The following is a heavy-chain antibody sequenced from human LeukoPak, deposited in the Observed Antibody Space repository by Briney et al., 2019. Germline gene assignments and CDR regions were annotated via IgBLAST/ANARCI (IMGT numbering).Heavy chain of an antibody. V-gene: IGHV4-39*01. J-gene: IGHJ4*02. Sequence: SETLSLTCTVSGGSISSSSYYWGWIRQPPGKGLEWIGSIYYSGSTYYNPSLKSRVTISVDTSKNQFSLKLSSVTAADTAVYYCARGQDIVVVVAANNRHFDYWGQGTLVTVSS. D-gene: IGHD2-15*01. CDR3: ARGQDIVVVVAANNRHFDY. CDR1: GGSISSSSYY. CDR2: IYYSGST.